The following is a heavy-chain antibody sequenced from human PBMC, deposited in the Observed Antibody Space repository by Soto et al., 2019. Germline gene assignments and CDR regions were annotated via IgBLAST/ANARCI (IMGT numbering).Heavy chain of an antibody. J-gene: IGHJ4*02. CDR2: ISGSGGST. V-gene: IGHV3-23*01. Sequence: EVQLLESGGGLLQPGGSRRLSFQASGLPFGSYAWTWVRQAPGKGLEWVSAISGSGGSTYYADSVKGRFTISRDNSKNTLYLQMNSLRAEDTAVYYCASSSSGGDYWGQGTLVTVSS. CDR3: ASSSSGGDY. CDR1: GLPFGSYA. D-gene: IGHD6-13*01.